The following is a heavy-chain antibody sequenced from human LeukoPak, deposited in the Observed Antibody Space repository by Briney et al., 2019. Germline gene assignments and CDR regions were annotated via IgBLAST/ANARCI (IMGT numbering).Heavy chain of an antibody. D-gene: IGHD1-26*01. CDR1: GFTFSSYW. CDR2: IKQDGSEK. V-gene: IGHV3-7*03. Sequence: GGSLRLSCPASGFTFSSYWMSWVRQAPGKGLEWVANIKQDGSEKYYVDSVRGRFTISRDNAKKSLYLQMNSLRAEDTAVYYCARDGTAGAYYYYMDVWGKGTTVTVSS. CDR3: ARDGTAGAYYYYMDV. J-gene: IGHJ6*03.